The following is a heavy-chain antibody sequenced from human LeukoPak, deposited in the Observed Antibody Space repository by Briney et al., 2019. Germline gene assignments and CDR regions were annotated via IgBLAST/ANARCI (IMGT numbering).Heavy chain of an antibody. CDR1: GYTFTSYG. J-gene: IGHJ5*02. V-gene: IGHV1-18*01. CDR2: ISAYNGNT. Sequence: VSVKVSCKASGYTFTSYGISWVRQAPGQGLEWMGWISAYNGNTEYAQNLQGRVTMTTDTSTSTAYMELRSLRSDDTAVYYCAEWIQLWTGDNWFDPWGQGTLVTVSS. CDR3: AEWIQLWTGDNWFDP. D-gene: IGHD5-18*01.